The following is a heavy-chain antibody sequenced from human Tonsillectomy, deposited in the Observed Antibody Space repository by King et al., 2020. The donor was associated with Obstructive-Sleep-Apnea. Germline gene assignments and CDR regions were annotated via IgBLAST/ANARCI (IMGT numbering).Heavy chain of an antibody. D-gene: IGHD3-10*01. J-gene: IGHJ4*02. CDR1: GFPFSSYR. V-gene: IGHV3-48*03. CDR3: VRESSQGVHYFDC. CDR2: ISDSSTI. Sequence: VQLVESGGGLVQPGGSLRLSCAASGFPFSSYRMNWVRQAPGKGLEWVSYISDSSTINYADSVKGRFTTSRDNAKNSLYLQMNSLRAEDTAVYYCVRESSQGVHYFDCWGQGTLVTVSS.